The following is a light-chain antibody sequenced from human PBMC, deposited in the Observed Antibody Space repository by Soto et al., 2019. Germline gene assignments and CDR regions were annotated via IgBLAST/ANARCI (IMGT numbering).Light chain of an antibody. J-gene: IGLJ1*01. CDR1: SSNIGSNS. V-gene: IGLV1-47*01. Sequence: QSVLTQPPSASGTPGQRVTISCSGSSSNIGSNSVYWYQQLPGTAPKLLIFKNSQRPSGVPDRFSGSKSGTSASLAVSGRRSGDEADYYCAAWDDRLRGFLFGPGTKLTVL. CDR3: AAWDDRLRGFL. CDR2: KNS.